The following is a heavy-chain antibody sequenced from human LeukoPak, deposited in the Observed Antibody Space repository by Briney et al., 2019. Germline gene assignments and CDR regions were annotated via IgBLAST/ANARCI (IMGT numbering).Heavy chain of an antibody. J-gene: IGHJ4*02. Sequence: GGSLRLSCAASGFNFSSYEMNWVRQAPGKGLEWVSSISSTSSHIYYADSVEGRFTISRDNAKNSLYLQMDSLRAEDTALYFCARLRSAQLRYFDVDYWGQGTLVTVSS. CDR2: ISSTSSHI. CDR1: GFNFSSYE. V-gene: IGHV3-21*01. CDR3: ARLRSAQLRYFDVDY. D-gene: IGHD3-9*01.